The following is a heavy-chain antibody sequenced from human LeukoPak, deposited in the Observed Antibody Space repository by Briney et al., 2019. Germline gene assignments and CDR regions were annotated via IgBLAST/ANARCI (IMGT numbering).Heavy chain of an antibody. V-gene: IGHV1-2*02. J-gene: IGHJ6*03. Sequence: RASVKVSCKASGYTFTGYYMHWVRQAPGQGLEWMGWINPNSGGTNYAQKFQGRVTMTRNTSISTAYMELSSLRSEDTAVYYCARGWDIIAVAGSYYMDVWGKGTTVTISS. CDR2: INPNSGGT. CDR1: GYTFTGYY. D-gene: IGHD6-19*01. CDR3: ARGWDIIAVAGSYYMDV.